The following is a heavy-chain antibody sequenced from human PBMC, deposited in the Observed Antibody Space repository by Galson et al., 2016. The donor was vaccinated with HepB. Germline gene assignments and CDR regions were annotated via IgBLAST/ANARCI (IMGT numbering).Heavy chain of an antibody. V-gene: IGHV1-18*04. CDR3: TRDPLERYYIWNADYWFDP. Sequence: SVKVSCKASGYTLSDYGISWVRQAPGQGLEWMGWISAYNGATNYAQKFQGRFTMTTDTSTSTAYMELRSLTSDDTAVYYCTRDPLERYYIWNADYWFDPWGQGTLVTVSS. D-gene: IGHD1-1*01. J-gene: IGHJ5*02. CDR2: ISAYNGAT. CDR1: GYTLSDYG.